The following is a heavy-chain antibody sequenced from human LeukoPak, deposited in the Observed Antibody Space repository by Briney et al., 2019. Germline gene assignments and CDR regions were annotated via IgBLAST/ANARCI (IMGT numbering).Heavy chain of an antibody. D-gene: IGHD4-17*01. V-gene: IGHV4-59*08. J-gene: IGHJ5*02. Sequence: SQTLSLTCSVSGGSIGNHYWNWIRQPPGKGLEWIGYIHYSGNTNYNPSLKSRVTISVDTSKNQFSLKVNSVTAADTAVYYCAGLFYGVVWFDHWGQGALVTVSS. CDR3: AGLFYGVVWFDH. CDR2: IHYSGNT. CDR1: GGSIGNHY.